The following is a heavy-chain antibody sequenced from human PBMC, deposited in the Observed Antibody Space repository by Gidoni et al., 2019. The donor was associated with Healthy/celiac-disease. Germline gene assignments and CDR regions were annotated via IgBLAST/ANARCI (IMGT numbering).Heavy chain of an antibody. J-gene: IGHJ4*02. V-gene: IGHV3-48*02. Sequence: EVQLVESGGGSVQPGGSLRLSCAASGFPFSRHNMNWVRQAPGKGLEWISYISSSSTTTYYADSVKGRFTVSRDNVVNSLYLQMNSLRDEDTAVYYCARDTGYSSSYYFDYWGQGTLVTVSS. D-gene: IGHD6-13*01. CDR1: GFPFSRHN. CDR3: ARDTGYSSSYYFDY. CDR2: ISSSSTTT.